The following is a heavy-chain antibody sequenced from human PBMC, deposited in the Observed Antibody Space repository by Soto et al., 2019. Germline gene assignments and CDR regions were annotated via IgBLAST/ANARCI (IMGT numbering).Heavy chain of an antibody. CDR2: ISSSSSTI. CDR1: GFTFSSYS. J-gene: IGHJ4*02. Sequence: EVQLVESGGGLVQPGGSLRLSCAASGFTFSSYSMNWVRQAPGKGLEWVSYISSSSSTIYYAGSVKDRFTISRDNAKNSLYLQMNSLRDEDTAVYYCARDGHDYGDSYFDYWGQGTLVTVSS. CDR3: ARDGHDYGDSYFDY. V-gene: IGHV3-48*02. D-gene: IGHD4-17*01.